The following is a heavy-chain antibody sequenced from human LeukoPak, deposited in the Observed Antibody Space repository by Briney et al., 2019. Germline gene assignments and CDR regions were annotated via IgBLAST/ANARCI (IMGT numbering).Heavy chain of an antibody. D-gene: IGHD3-22*01. Sequence: GGSLRLSCAASGFTFSSYSMNWVRQAPGKGLEWVSYISSSSSTIYYADSVKGRFTISRDNAKNSLYLQMNSLRDEDTAVYYCAREPSKDYYDSSGYYYLATGWFDPWGQGTLVTVSS. CDR2: ISSSSSTI. J-gene: IGHJ5*02. V-gene: IGHV3-48*02. CDR1: GFTFSSYS. CDR3: AREPSKDYYDSSGYYYLATGWFDP.